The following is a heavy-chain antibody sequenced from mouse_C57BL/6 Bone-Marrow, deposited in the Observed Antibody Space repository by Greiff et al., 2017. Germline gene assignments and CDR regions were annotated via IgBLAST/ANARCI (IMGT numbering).Heavy chain of an antibody. V-gene: IGHV5-17*01. CDR1: GFTFRDYG. J-gene: IGHJ4*01. CDR2: ISSGSSTI. CDR3: ARTHYYGSSHYYAMDY. Sequence: EVMLVESGGGLVKPGGSLKLSCAASGFTFRDYGMHWVRQAPEKGLEWVAYISSGSSTIYYADTVKGRFTISRDNAKNTLFLQMTSLRSEDTAMYYCARTHYYGSSHYYAMDYWGQGTSVTVSS. D-gene: IGHD1-1*01.